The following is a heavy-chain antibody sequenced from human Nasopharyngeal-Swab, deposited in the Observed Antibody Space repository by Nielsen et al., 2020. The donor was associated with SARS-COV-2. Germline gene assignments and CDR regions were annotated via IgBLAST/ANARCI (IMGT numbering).Heavy chain of an antibody. Sequence: GESLKISCAVSGFTFSDYYMDWVRQAPGRGLEWVGRIRNKARSYTTEYAASVEGRFTVSRDESKNSLYLQMSSLKTEDTAVYYCARGYDFRSGWHTFDYWGQGTLVTVSS. V-gene: IGHV3-72*01. CDR1: GFTFSDYY. CDR3: ARGYDFRSGWHTFDY. J-gene: IGHJ4*02. D-gene: IGHD3-3*01. CDR2: IRNKARSYTT.